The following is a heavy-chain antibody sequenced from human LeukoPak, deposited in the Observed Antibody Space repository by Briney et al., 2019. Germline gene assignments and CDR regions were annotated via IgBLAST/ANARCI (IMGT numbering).Heavy chain of an antibody. V-gene: IGHV4-34*01. J-gene: IGHJ4*02. CDR3: ARAPEFSSGWLLDF. D-gene: IGHD6-19*01. CDR2: INHSGST. Sequence: SETLSLTCAVYGGSFSGYYWSWIRQPPGKGLEWIGEINHSGSTNYNPSLKSRVTISVDTSKTQFSLKVSSVTAADTGMYYCARAPEFSSGWLLDFWGQGSLVTVSS. CDR1: GGSFSGYY.